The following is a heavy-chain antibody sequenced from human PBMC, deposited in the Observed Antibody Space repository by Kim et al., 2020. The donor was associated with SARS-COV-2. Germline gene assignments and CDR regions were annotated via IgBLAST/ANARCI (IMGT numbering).Heavy chain of an antibody. Sequence: SETLSLTCTVSGVSVSSGSFYWSWIRQPPGKGLEWIGYIYYTGITESNPSLDSRVTISLDTSNNQVSLKMTSVTDADTAVYYCASGGDDYGSGSYYNRWGQGTLVIVSS. V-gene: IGHV4-61*01. CDR1: GVSVSSGSFY. CDR2: IYYTGIT. CDR3: ASGGDDYGSGSYYNR. J-gene: IGHJ4*02. D-gene: IGHD3-10*01.